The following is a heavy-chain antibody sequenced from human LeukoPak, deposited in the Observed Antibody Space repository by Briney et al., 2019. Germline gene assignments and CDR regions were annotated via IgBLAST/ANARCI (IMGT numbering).Heavy chain of an antibody. J-gene: IGHJ4*02. V-gene: IGHV4-31*03. CDR3: ARGPPTDYYDGSGYYYFDY. CDR1: GGSISSGDYY. D-gene: IGHD3-22*01. Sequence: SETLSLTCTVSGGSISSGDYYRSWIRQHPGKGLEWIGYIFYSGNTYYNPSLKSRVTISVDTSKNQLSLKLTSVTAADTAVYYCARGPPTDYYDGSGYYYFDYWGQGTLVTVSS. CDR2: IFYSGNT.